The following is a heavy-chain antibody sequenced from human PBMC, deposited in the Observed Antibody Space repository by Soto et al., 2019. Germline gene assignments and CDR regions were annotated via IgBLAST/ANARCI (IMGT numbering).Heavy chain of an antibody. CDR2: IYYSGST. D-gene: IGHD1-26*01. Sequence: SETLSLTCTVSAGSSSSGDYYWVCIRHPPGKGLEWIGYIYYSGSTYYNPSLKSRVTISVDTSKNQFSLKLSCVTAARTALYHSARGPPKHSGSYPIRSWYDRWGQGTLVTAAS. J-gene: IGHJ5*02. CDR1: AGSSSSGDYY. V-gene: IGHV4-30-4*01. CDR3: ARGPPKHSGSYPIRSWYDR.